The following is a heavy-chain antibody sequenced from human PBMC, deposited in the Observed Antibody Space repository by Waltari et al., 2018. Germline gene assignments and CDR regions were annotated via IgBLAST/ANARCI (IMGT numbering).Heavy chain of an antibody. D-gene: IGHD1-1*01. CDR3: ASSGTDAALFFDY. V-gene: IGHV3-48*04. Sequence: EVQLVESGGGLVQPGGSLRLSCAASGFTFSSYSMNWVRQAPGKGLEWVSYISSSSSTIYYADSVKGRFTISRDNAKNSLYLQMNSLRAEDTAVYYCASSGTDAALFFDYWGQGTLVTVSS. CDR2: ISSSSSTI. J-gene: IGHJ4*02. CDR1: GFTFSSYS.